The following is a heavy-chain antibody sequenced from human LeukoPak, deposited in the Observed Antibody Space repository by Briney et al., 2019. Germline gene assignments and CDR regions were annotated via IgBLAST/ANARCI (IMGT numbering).Heavy chain of an antibody. CDR3: ASNVGIKGATKYYYYYMDV. D-gene: IGHD1-26*01. CDR2: ISYDGSNK. CDR1: GFTFSSYG. V-gene: IGHV3-30*03. Sequence: GGSLRLSCAASGFTFSSYGMHWVRQAPGKGLEWVAVISYDGSNKYYADSVKGRFTISRDNSKNTLYLQMNSLRAEDTAVYYCASNVGIKGATKYYYYYMDVWGKGTTVTVSS. J-gene: IGHJ6*03.